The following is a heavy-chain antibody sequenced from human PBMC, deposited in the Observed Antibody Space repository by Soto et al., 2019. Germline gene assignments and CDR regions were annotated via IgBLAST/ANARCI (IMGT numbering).Heavy chain of an antibody. Sequence: QLQLQESGPGLVKASETLSLTCIVSGGSISEKYWNWVRQPPGKGLEWIGLIFSNGHTDYNPSLKSRVTMAVDASKIQFSLRLTSMTAADTAVYYCVASLAASGLNWLDRWGRGTLVTVSS. D-gene: IGHD6-13*01. V-gene: IGHV4-4*07. CDR3: VASLAASGLNWLDR. CDR2: IFSNGHT. J-gene: IGHJ5*02. CDR1: GGSISEKY.